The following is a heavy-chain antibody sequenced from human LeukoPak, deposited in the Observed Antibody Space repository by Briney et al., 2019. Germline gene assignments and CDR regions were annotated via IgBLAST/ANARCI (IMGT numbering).Heavy chain of an antibody. CDR3: ARRLYCSGGNCYSNDAFDI. Sequence: GGSLRLSCAASGFTFSNYWMHWVRQAPGKGLEWASLINSDGSYTRYADSVKGRFTISRDNAKNTLYLQMNSLRAEDTAVYYCARRLYCSGGNCYSNDAFDIWGQGTMVTVSS. J-gene: IGHJ3*02. CDR2: INSDGSYT. D-gene: IGHD2-15*01. CDR1: GFTFSNYW. V-gene: IGHV3-74*01.